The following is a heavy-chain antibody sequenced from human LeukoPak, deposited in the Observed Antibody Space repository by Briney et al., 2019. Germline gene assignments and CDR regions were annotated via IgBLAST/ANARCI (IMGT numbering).Heavy chain of an antibody. CDR1: GFTFRDYY. CDR2: ISSSGSTI. V-gene: IGHV3-11*04. D-gene: IGHD3-10*02. CDR3: AELGITMIGGV. J-gene: IGHJ6*04. Sequence: GGSLTVSCAASGFTFRDYYMSGIRQAPGKGLEGVSYISSSGSTIYYADPVKGRFTISRDNAKNSLYLQMNSLRAEDTAVYYCAELGITMIGGVWGKGTTVTISS.